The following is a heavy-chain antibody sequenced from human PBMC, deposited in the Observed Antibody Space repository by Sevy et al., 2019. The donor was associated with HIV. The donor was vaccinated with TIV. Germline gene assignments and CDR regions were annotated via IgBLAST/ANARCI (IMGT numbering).Heavy chain of an antibody. J-gene: IGHJ4*02. Sequence: SETLSLTCTVSGGSITSLYWNWIRQPPGKGLEWIANIDYNGHINYNPALKSRVTLSLDTSKNQFSLRLSSVTAADTAMYYCAGENAWGRGYSWGQGTLVTVSS. CDR1: GGSITSLY. D-gene: IGHD1-26*01. V-gene: IGHV4-59*08. CDR2: IDYNGHI. CDR3: AGENAWGRGYS.